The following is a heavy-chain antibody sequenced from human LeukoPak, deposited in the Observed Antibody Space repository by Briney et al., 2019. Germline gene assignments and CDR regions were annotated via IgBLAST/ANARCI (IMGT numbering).Heavy chain of an antibody. V-gene: IGHV4-34*01. D-gene: IGHD3-9*01. CDR3: ASSLKSLGRYFDWFVN. CDR1: GGSFSGYY. Sequence: PSETLSLTCAVYGGSFSGYYWSWIRQPPGKGLEWIGEINHSGSTNYNPSLKSRVTISVDASKDQFSLKLSSVTAADTAVYYCASSLKSLGRYFDWFVNWGQGTLVTVSS. CDR2: INHSGST. J-gene: IGHJ5*02.